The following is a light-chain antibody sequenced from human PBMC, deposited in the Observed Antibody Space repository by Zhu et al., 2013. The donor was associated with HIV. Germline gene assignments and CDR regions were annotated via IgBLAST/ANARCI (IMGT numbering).Light chain of an antibody. CDR2: KAS. V-gene: IGKV1-5*03. J-gene: IGKJ1*01. CDR1: QSISNW. Sequence: DVQMTQSPSTLSASVGDRVTITCRATQSISNWLAWYQQKPGEAPKVLIYKASNLENGVPPRFSGSGSGTEFTLTISSLQPDDFATYYCQQYMSYSEAFGQGTKVEIK. CDR3: QQYMSYSEA.